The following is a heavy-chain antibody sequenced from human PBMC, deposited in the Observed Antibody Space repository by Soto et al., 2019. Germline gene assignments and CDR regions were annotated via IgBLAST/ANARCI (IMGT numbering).Heavy chain of an antibody. CDR3: ARDEGATMIDY. CDR2: IWYDGSNK. J-gene: IGHJ4*02. CDR1: GFTFSSYG. D-gene: IGHD5-12*01. Sequence: QVQLVESGGGVVQPGRSLRLSCAASGFTFSSYGMHWVRQAPGKGLEWVAVIWYDGSNKYYADSVKGRFTISRDNSKNTLYLQMNSLRAEDTAVYYCARDEGATMIDYWGQGTLVTVSS. V-gene: IGHV3-33*01.